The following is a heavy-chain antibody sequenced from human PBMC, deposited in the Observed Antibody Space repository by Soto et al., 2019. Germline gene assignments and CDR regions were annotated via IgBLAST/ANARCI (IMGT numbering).Heavy chain of an antibody. V-gene: IGHV5-51*01. J-gene: IGHJ6*02. CDR2: IYPGDSDT. D-gene: IGHD6-13*01. Sequence: PGESLKISCQGSGYSFTSYLIGWVRQMPGKGLEWMGIIYPGDSDTRYSPSFQGQVTISADKSISTAYLQWSSLKASDTAMYYCARTSAAGKYYYGMDVWGQGTTVTV. CDR3: ARTSAAGKYYYGMDV. CDR1: GYSFTSYL.